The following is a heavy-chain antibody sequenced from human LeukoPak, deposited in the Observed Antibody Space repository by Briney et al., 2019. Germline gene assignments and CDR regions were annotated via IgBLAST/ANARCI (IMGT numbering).Heavy chain of an antibody. CDR1: GFTFSSYA. J-gene: IGHJ3*02. D-gene: IGHD5-18*01. Sequence: GGSLRLSCAASGFTFSSYAMHWVRQAPGKGLEWVAVISYDGSNKYYADSVKGRFTISRDNSKNTLYLQMNSLRAEDTAVYYCAKEDSYGYSAFDIWGQGTMVTVSS. V-gene: IGHV3-30-3*01. CDR3: AKEDSYGYSAFDI. CDR2: ISYDGSNK.